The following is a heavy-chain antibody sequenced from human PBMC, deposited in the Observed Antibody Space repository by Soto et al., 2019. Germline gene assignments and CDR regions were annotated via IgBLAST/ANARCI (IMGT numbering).Heavy chain of an antibody. V-gene: IGHV4-59*01. D-gene: IGHD3-10*01. CDR2: IYYSGST. CDR3: VRTDPTNGSAIHLSDF. CDR1: GGNSIGYC. J-gene: IGHJ4*02. Sequence: PSVTMRHSRTVFGGNSIGYCGRCILKHPGKGLEWIGYIYYSGSTNYNPSLKSRVTISVDTSKNQFSLKLSSVTAADTAVYFCVRTDPTNGSAIHLSDFWGKGTLVTGS.